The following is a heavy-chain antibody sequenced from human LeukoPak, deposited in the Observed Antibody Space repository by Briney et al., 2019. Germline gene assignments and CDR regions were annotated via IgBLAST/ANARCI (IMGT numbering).Heavy chain of an antibody. CDR2: IYPVDSDT. D-gene: IGHD3-9*01. CDR1: GYSFTSYW. Sequence: GESLKISCKGSGYSFTSYWIGWVRPMPGKGLEGMGIIYPVDSDTRYSPSFQGQVTISADKSISTAYLQWSSLKASDTAMYYCARQARYDDAFDIWGQGTMVTVSS. J-gene: IGHJ3*02. V-gene: IGHV5-51*01. CDR3: ARQARYDDAFDI.